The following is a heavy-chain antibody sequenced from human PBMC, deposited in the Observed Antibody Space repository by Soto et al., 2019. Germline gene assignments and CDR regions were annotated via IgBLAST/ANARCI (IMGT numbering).Heavy chain of an antibody. CDR1: GFTFTSYY. CDR2: INEDGSER. D-gene: IGHD1-26*01. CDR3: AKWGGGGSDY. J-gene: IGHJ4*02. V-gene: IGHV3-7*01. Sequence: WGSLRLSCEASGFTFTSYYMIFFRQAQGKWLEWVANINEDGSERYYVDSVKGRFTVSRDNAKNSLYLQMNSLRAEDTAIYYCAKWGGGGSDYWGQGSLVTVSS.